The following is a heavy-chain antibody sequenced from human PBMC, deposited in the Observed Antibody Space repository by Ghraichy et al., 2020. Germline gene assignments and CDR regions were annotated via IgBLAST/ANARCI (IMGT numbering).Heavy chain of an antibody. CDR1: GFTFSSYS. V-gene: IGHV3-21*01. D-gene: IGHD4-17*01. J-gene: IGHJ3*02. CDR2: MSSSGSSI. Sequence: GGSLRLSCAASGFTFSSYSMNWVRQAPGKGLEWVSSMSSSGSSIYYADSVKGRFTISRDNANNSLYLQMNSLRAGDTAMYYCARELPTEAFDIWGQGTMVTVSS. CDR3: ARELPTEAFDI.